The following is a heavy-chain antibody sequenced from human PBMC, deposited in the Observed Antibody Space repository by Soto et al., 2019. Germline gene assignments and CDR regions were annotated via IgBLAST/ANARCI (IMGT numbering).Heavy chain of an antibody. CDR1: GGSISSSSYY. CDR2: IYYSGST. J-gene: IGHJ4*02. CDR3: ARQVYSSGWYFLS. Sequence: QLLESGPGLVKPSETLSLTCTVSGGSISSSSYYWGWIRQPPGKGLEWIGSIYYSGSTYYNPSLKSRVTISVDTSKNQFSLKLSSVTAADTAVYYCARQVYSSGWYFLSWGQGTLVTVSS. D-gene: IGHD6-19*01. V-gene: IGHV4-39*01.